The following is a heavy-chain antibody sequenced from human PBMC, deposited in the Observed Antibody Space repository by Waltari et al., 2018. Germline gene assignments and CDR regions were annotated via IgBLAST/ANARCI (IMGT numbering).Heavy chain of an antibody. CDR3: AITYYYDSSGYYAFDI. Sequence: QVQLVQSGAEVKKPGASVKVSCKASGYTFTGYYMHWVRQAPGQGLEWMGRINPNSGGTNYAQKFQGRVTMTRDTSISTAYMELSRLRSDDTAVYYCAITYYYDSSGYYAFDIWGQGTMVTVSS. CDR2: INPNSGGT. D-gene: IGHD3-22*01. CDR1: GYTFTGYY. J-gene: IGHJ3*02. V-gene: IGHV1-2*06.